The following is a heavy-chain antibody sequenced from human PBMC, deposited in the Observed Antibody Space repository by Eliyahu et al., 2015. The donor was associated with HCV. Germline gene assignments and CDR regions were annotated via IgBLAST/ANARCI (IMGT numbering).Heavy chain of an antibody. J-gene: IGHJ6*02. D-gene: IGHD2-8*01. Sequence: QVQLVESGGSVVQPGRSLRLSCAASGFTFSSYGMHWVRQAPGKGLEWVAVIWYDGINKYYADSVKGRFTISRDNSKSTLFLEMNSLRGEDTAVYYCAREPYQVLSSSSNYFGMDVWGQGTTVTVSS. CDR2: IWYDGINK. CDR3: AREPYQVLSSSSNYFGMDV. V-gene: IGHV3-33*01. CDR1: GFTFSSYG.